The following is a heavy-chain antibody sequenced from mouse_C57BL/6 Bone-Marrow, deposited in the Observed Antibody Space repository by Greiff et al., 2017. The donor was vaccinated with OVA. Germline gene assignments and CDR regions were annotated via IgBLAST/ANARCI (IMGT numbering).Heavy chain of an antibody. CDR1: GFNITDDY. D-gene: IGHD2-1*01. CDR2: IDPENGDT. V-gene: IGHV14-4*01. J-gene: IGHJ2*01. CDR3: TTPYGNYKNCMDY. Sequence: EVQRVESGAELVRPGASVKLSCTASGFNITDDYMHWVKQRREQGLEWIGWIDPENGDTEYDPKFQGKATLTADTSSNTAYLQLSSLTSENTAAYYCTTPYGNYKNCMDYWGQGTTLTVSS.